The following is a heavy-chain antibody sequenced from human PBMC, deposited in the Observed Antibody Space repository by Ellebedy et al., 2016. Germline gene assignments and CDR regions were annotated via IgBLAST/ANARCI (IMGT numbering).Heavy chain of an antibody. CDR1: GYTFTGYY. D-gene: IGHD6-13*01. Sequence: ASVKVSCXASGYTFTGYYMHWVRQAPGQGLEWMGWINPNSGGTNYAQKFQGRVTMTRDTSISTAYMELSRLRSDDTAVYYCARVSGSSWLQGPHSPHSYYYYGMDVWGQGTTVTVSS. CDR3: ARVSGSSWLQGPHSPHSYYYYGMDV. V-gene: IGHV1-2*02. J-gene: IGHJ6*02. CDR2: INPNSGGT.